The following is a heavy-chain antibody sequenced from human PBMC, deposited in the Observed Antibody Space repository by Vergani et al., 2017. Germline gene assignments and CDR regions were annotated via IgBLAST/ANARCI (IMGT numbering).Heavy chain of an antibody. CDR1: GFTFSSYW. J-gene: IGHJ1*01. CDR2: IKQDGSEK. Sequence: EVQLLESGGGLVQPGGSLRLSCAASGFTFSSYWMSWVRQAPGKGLEWVANIKQDGSEKYYVDSVKGRFPISRDNAKNSLYLQMNSLRAEDTAVYYCAREPSGAAEYFQHWGQGTLVTVSS. V-gene: IGHV3-7*01. CDR3: AREPSGAAEYFQH. D-gene: IGHD1-26*01.